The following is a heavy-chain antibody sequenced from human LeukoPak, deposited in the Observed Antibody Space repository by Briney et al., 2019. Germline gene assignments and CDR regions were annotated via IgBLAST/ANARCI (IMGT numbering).Heavy chain of an antibody. Sequence: GGSLRLFCAASGFTFISSWMTWVRHAPGKGREGVGRIRRRPDGGATDYAAPVKGRFTISRDDSKNTLYLQMSSLRTEDTAVYYCATDLHFGYCTATSCANYWGQGTLVTVSS. CDR2: IRRRPDGGAT. CDR3: ATDLHFGYCTATSCANY. D-gene: IGHD2-2*03. CDR1: GFTFISSW. J-gene: IGHJ4*02. V-gene: IGHV3-15*01.